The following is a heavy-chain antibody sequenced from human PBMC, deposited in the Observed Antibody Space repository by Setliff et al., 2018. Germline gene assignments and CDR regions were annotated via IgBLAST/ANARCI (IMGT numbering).Heavy chain of an antibody. D-gene: IGHD3-3*01. CDR1: GGSFSGYY. CDR2: SNHSGST. V-gene: IGHV4-34*01. J-gene: IGHJ4*02. Sequence: SETLSLTCAVYGGSFSGYYWSWIRQPQGKGLEWIGESNHSGSTNYNPSLKSRVTISVDTSKNQFSLKLSSVTAADTAVYYCARRYNFWSGYLDYWGQGTLVTVSS. CDR3: ARRYNFWSGYLDY.